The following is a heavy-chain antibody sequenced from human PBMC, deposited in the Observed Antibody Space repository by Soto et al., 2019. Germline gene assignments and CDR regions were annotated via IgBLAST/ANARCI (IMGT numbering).Heavy chain of an antibody. Sequence: QVQLVQSGAEVKKPGSSVKVSCKASGGTFSSYAISWVRQAPGQGLEWMGGIIPIFGTANYAQKFQGRVTITADESASTDYVEMSSLRSEDTAVYYCAIRGYCSSTSCSFLRYYGMDVWGQGTTVTVSS. CDR3: AIRGYCSSTSCSFLRYYGMDV. J-gene: IGHJ6*02. CDR2: IIPIFGTA. D-gene: IGHD2-2*01. CDR1: GGTFSSYA. V-gene: IGHV1-69*01.